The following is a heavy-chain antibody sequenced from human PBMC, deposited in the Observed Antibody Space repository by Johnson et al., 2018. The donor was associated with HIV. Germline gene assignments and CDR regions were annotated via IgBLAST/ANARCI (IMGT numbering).Heavy chain of an antibody. Sequence: MQLVESGGGEVQPGRSLRLSCAASGFTFSGYGMHWVRQAPGKGLEWVAVISYDGSNKYYAESVKGRFTISRDNSKNAMYLQMNSLRTEDTAVYYCANLGDYSGNNGFDIWGQGTMVTVSS. D-gene: IGHD4-23*01. J-gene: IGHJ3*02. CDR1: GFTFSGYG. V-gene: IGHV3-30*18. CDR2: ISYDGSNK. CDR3: ANLGDYSGNNGFDI.